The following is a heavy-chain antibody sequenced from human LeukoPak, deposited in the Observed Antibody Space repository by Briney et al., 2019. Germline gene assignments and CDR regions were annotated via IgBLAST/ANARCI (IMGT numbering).Heavy chain of an antibody. Sequence: GGSLRLSCAASGFTFSSYAMSWVRQAPGRGLEWVSAISGSGGSTYYADSVKGRFTISRDNSKNTLYLQMNSLRAEDAAVYYCARGPYSSGWYFDDDFYFDYWGQGTLVTVSS. CDR1: GFTFSSYA. D-gene: IGHD6-19*01. CDR3: ARGPYSSGWYFDDDFYFDY. J-gene: IGHJ4*02. CDR2: ISGSGGST. V-gene: IGHV3-23*01.